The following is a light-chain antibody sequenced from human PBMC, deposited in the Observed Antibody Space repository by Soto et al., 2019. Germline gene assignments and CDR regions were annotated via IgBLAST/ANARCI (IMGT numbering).Light chain of an antibody. CDR2: GAS. CDR1: QTMRSSH. Sequence: EIGLSQSLGTLSLSQGERATLSCRASQTMRSSHLAWYQQKPGQAPRLLIYGASTRTFDVPDRFSGSGSGTNFTLTISRLQPEDFAVYYCQHYGTSPTFGGGTKVDIK. J-gene: IGKJ4*01. V-gene: IGKV3-20*01. CDR3: QHYGTSPT.